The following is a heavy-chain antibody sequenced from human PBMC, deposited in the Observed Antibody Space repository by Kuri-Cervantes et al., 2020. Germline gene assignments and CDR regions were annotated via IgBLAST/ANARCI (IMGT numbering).Heavy chain of an antibody. CDR3: AKRSKAVAGLSTPYYFDY. D-gene: IGHD6-19*01. CDR2: ISYDGSNK. J-gene: IGHJ4*02. CDR1: GFTFSSYA. Sequence: LSLTCAASGFTFSSYAMHWVRQAPGKGLEWVAVISYDGSNKYYADSVKGRFTISRDNAKNSLYLQMNSLRAEDTAVYYCAKRSKAVAGLSTPYYFDYWGQGTLVTVSS. V-gene: IGHV3-30*07.